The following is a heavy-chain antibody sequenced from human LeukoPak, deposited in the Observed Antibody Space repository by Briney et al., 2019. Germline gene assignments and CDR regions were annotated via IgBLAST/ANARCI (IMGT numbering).Heavy chain of an antibody. CDR1: GGSISSGSYY. V-gene: IGHV4-30-2*01. Sequence: SETLSLTCTVSGGSISSGSYYWSWIRQPPGKGLEWIGYIYHSGSTYYNPSLKSRVTISVDRSKNQFSLKLSSVTAADTAVYYCARLRSSYLLFDYWGQGTLVTVSS. J-gene: IGHJ4*02. CDR2: IYHSGST. CDR3: ARLRSSYLLFDY. D-gene: IGHD6-6*01.